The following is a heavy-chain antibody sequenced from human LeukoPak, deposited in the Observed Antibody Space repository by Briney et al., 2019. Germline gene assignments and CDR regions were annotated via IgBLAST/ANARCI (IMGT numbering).Heavy chain of an antibody. CDR1: GFTFSSYS. CDR3: ARSSPHCSSTRCYNDAFDI. Sequence: PGGSLRLSCAASGFTFSSYSMNWVRQAPGKGLEWVSSISSSSSYIYYADSVKGRFTISRDNAKNSLYLQMNSLRAEDTAVYYCARSSPHCSSTRCYNDAFDIWGQGTMVTVSS. CDR2: ISSSSSYI. V-gene: IGHV3-21*01. J-gene: IGHJ3*02. D-gene: IGHD2-2*02.